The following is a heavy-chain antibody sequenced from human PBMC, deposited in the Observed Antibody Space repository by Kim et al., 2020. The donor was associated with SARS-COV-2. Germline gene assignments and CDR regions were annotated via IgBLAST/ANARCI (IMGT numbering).Heavy chain of an antibody. D-gene: IGHD1-1*01. CDR3: ARQRGYDFDM. Sequence: KTYDADSVRGRLTISRDNSKNALYVQMNSLRAEDTALYFCARQRGYDFDMWGQGTMVTVSS. V-gene: IGHV3-23*01. CDR2: KT. J-gene: IGHJ3*02.